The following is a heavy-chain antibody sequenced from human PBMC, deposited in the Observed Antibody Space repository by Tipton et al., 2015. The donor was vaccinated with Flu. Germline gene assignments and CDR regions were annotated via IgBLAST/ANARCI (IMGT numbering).Heavy chain of an antibody. CDR1: GFTFSSYW. CDR3: ARDGSPYYYDSSDRRAGWYFDL. Sequence: LSLTCAASGFTFSSYWMSWVRQAPGKGLEWVANIKQDGSEKYYVDSVKGRFTISRDNAKNSLYLQMNSLRAEDTAVYYCARDGSPYYYDSSDRRAGWYFDLWGRGTLVTVSS. CDR2: IKQDGSEK. D-gene: IGHD3-22*01. V-gene: IGHV3-7*01. J-gene: IGHJ2*01.